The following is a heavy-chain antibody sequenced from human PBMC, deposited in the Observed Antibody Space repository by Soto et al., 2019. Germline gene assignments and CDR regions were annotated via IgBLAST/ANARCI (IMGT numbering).Heavy chain of an antibody. Sequence: QVPLVQSGAEVKKPGASVKVSCKASGYTFTSYAMHWVRQAPGQRLEWMGWINAGNGNTKYSQKFQGRVTITRDTSARTAYMELSSLRSEDTAVYYCARDRVYVDYDILTGYRYWGQGTLVTVSS. V-gene: IGHV1-3*01. CDR2: INAGNGNT. D-gene: IGHD3-9*01. CDR1: GYTFTSYA. J-gene: IGHJ4*02. CDR3: ARDRVYVDYDILTGYRY.